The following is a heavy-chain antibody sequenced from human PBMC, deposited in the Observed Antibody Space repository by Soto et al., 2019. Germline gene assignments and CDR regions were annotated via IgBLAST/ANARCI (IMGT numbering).Heavy chain of an antibody. CDR1: GGSISRSGYY. D-gene: IGHD6-19*01. Sequence: QLQLQESGPGLVKPSETLSLTCTVSGGSISRSGYYWAWIRQSPGKGLEWIGSVHYGGTTHYNPALTSRVSVYMDTSANQFSLSLTSVTAADTATYYCATLFSRGWYERPDHWGEGNLVTVSS. V-gene: IGHV4-39*01. CDR3: ATLFSRGWYERPDH. CDR2: VHYGGTT. J-gene: IGHJ4*02.